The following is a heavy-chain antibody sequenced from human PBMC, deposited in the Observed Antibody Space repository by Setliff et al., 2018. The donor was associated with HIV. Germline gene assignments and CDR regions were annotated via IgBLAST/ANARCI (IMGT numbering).Heavy chain of an antibody. D-gene: IGHD3-22*01. CDR3: ARPNYYDSSGSFDY. V-gene: IGHV3-48*03. CDR1: GFTFSNYE. J-gene: IGHJ4*02. CDR2: ISSSGTTI. Sequence: GGSLRLSCAASGFTFSNYEMNWVRQAPGKGLEWVSYISSSGTTIYYADSVKGRFTIPRDNAKNSLYLHMNSLRAEDTAVYYCARPNYYDSSGSFDYWGQGTLVT.